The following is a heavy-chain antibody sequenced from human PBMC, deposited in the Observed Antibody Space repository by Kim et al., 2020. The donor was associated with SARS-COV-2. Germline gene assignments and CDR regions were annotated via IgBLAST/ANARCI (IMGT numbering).Heavy chain of an antibody. CDR3: AGSIAVAGTLGNWFDP. V-gene: IGHV4-59*01. D-gene: IGHD6-19*01. J-gene: IGHJ5*02. Sequence: SLKSRVTISVDTSKNQFSLKLSSVTAADTAVYYCAGSIAVAGTLGNWFDPWGQGTLVTVSS.